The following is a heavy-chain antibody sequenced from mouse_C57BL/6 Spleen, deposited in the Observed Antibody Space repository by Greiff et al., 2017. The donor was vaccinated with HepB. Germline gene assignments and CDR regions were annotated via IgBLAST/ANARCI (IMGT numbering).Heavy chain of an antibody. Sequence: QVQLQQPGAELVMPGASVKLSCKASGYTFTSYWMHWVKQRPGQGLEWIGEIDPSDSYTNYNQKFKGKSTLTVDKSSSTAYMQLSSLTSEYSAVYYCARYYYGSSYFDYWGQGTTLTVSS. CDR1: GYTFTSYW. CDR2: IDPSDSYT. V-gene: IGHV1-69*01. CDR3: ARYYYGSSYFDY. J-gene: IGHJ2*01. D-gene: IGHD1-1*01.